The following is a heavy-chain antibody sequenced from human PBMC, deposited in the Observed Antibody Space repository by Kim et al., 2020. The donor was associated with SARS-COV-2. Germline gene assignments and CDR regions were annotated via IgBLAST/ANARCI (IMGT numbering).Heavy chain of an antibody. CDR1: GGSFSGYY. Sequence: SETLSLTCAVYGGSFSGYYWSWIRQPPGKGLEWIGEINHSGSTNYNPSLKSRVTISVDTYKNQFSLKLSSVTAADTAVYYCARSSMVRGGTRSYYFDYWG. V-gene: IGHV4-34*01. J-gene: IGHJ4*01. CDR2: INHSGST. D-gene: IGHD3-10*01. CDR3: ARSSMVRGGTRSYYFDY.